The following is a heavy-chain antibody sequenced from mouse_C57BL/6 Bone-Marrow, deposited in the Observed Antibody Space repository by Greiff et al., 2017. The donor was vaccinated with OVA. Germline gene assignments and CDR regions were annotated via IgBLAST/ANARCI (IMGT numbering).Heavy chain of an antibody. Sequence: EVQGVESGGGLVKPGGSLKLSCAASGFTFSSYTMSWVRQTPEKRLEWVATISGGGGNTYYPDSVKGRFTISRDNAKNTLYLQMSSLRSEDTALYYCARPIYDGYSWFAYWGQGTLVTVSA. D-gene: IGHD2-3*01. CDR1: GFTFSSYT. V-gene: IGHV5-9*01. J-gene: IGHJ3*01. CDR3: ARPIYDGYSWFAY. CDR2: ISGGGGNT.